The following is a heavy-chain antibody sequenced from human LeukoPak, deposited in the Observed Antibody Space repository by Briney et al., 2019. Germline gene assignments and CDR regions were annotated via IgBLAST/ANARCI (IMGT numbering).Heavy chain of an antibody. D-gene: IGHD3-10*01. CDR1: GASVGSAGSH. J-gene: IGHJ5*02. Sequence: PSETLSLTCTVSGASVGSAGSHWMWIRQPPGKGLEYIGNIHRTGSTDYKPSLRSRVTISVDTSNNHFSLTLRSVTAADTAVYYCASLAEGESGRGSWGLGTFVTVSP. CDR2: IHRTGST. CDR3: ASLAEGESGRGS. V-gene: IGHV4-61*08.